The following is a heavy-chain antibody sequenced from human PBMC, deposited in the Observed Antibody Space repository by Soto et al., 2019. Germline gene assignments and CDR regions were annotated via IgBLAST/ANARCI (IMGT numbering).Heavy chain of an antibody. V-gene: IGHV1-3*01. CDR3: ARSIVVVTALGY. Sequence: GSSVKVSCKASGYTFMSYPLHWVRQAPGQRPEWMGWINAGNGNTKYSQKFQGRVTITRDTSASTAYLELSSLRSEDTAVYYCARSIVVVTALGYWGQGTLVTVSS. D-gene: IGHD2-21*02. J-gene: IGHJ4*02. CDR2: INAGNGNT. CDR1: GYTFMSYP.